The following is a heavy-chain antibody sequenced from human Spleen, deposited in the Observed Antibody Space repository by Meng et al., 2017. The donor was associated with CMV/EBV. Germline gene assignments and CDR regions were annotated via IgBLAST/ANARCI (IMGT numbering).Heavy chain of an antibody. J-gene: IGHJ6*02. CDR1: GFTFDDYA. V-gene: IGHV3-9*01. CDR2: ISWNSGSI. D-gene: IGHD5-24*01. CDR3: ARDGSYTYRYYYYGMDV. Sequence: SLKISCAASGFTFDDYAMHWVRQAPGKGLEWVSGISWNSGSIGYADSVKGRFTISRDNAKNSLYLQMNSLRAEDTAVYYCARDGSYTYRYYYYGMDVWGQGTTVTVSS.